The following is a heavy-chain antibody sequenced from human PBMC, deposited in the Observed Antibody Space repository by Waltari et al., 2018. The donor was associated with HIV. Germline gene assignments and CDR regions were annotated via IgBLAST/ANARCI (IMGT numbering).Heavy chain of an antibody. J-gene: IGHJ5*02. V-gene: IGHV3-74*03. CDR3: VRDYDSSGYYSANWFDP. D-gene: IGHD3-22*01. CDR1: VFTFRRYW. Sequence: EVQLVESGGGLVQPGGSMRLSCVAPVFTFRRYWMHWVRQGPGRGLVWVSRINNDGSNTKYADSVKGRFTISRDNAKNTLYLQMNSLRAEDTAVYSCVRDYDSSGYYSANWFDPWGQGTLVTVSS. CDR2: INNDGSNT.